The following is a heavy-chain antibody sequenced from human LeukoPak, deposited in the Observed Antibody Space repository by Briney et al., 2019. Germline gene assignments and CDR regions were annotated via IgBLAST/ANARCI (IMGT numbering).Heavy chain of an antibody. CDR3: ARGKRRGYYGSGSYYPFDY. V-gene: IGHV4-61*02. J-gene: IGHJ4*02. CDR1: GDSISSGDYY. D-gene: IGHD3-10*01. CDR2: ISSSGST. Sequence: SQTLSLTCTVSGDSISSGDYYWSWIRQPAGKGLEWIGRISSSGSTNYNPSLKSRVTISVDTSKNQFSLKLSSVTAADTAVYYCARGKRRGYYGSGSYYPFDYWGQGTLVTVSS.